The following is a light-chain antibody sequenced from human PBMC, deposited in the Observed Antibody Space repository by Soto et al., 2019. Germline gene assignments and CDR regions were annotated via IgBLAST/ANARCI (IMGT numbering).Light chain of an antibody. J-gene: IGKJ4*01. Sequence: DIQMTQSPSTLSASVGDRVTITCRASQSINNWLAWYQQKPGKAPKLLIYKASSLESGVPSRFSGSGSATEFTLTISSLQPDDFATYYCQQYNSYSRTFGGGTKVEIK. CDR2: KAS. CDR3: QQYNSYSRT. CDR1: QSINNW. V-gene: IGKV1-5*03.